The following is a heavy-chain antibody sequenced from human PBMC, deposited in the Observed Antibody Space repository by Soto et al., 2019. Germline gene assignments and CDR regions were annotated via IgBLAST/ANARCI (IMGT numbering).Heavy chain of an antibody. CDR2: IYWNDDK. CDR1: GFSLSTSGVG. V-gene: IGHV2-5*01. D-gene: IGHD6-13*01. Sequence: SGPTLVNPTQTLTLTCTFSGFSLSTSGVGVGWVLHPPGKALEWLALIYWNDDKRYSPSLXSRPPITKDTSKNQVVLTMTNMDPVNTATYYCAHRANGWAAAGPNGFAPGGRGTLVPVSS. CDR3: AHRANGWAAAGPNGFAP. J-gene: IGHJ5*02.